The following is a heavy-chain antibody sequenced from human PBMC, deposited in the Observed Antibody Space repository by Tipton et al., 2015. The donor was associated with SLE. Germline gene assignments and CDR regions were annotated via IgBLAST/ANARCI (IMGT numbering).Heavy chain of an antibody. Sequence: TLSLTCTVSVGSISSSSYYWGWIRQPPGKGLEWIGSIYYSGSIYYNPSLKRRVTISVDTSKNKFSLKLSSVTAADTAVYYCARDLYRSPGVFDYWGQGTLVTVSS. CDR1: VGSISSSSYY. D-gene: IGHD6-13*01. J-gene: IGHJ4*02. V-gene: IGHV4-39*07. CDR2: IYYSGSI. CDR3: ARDLYRSPGVFDY.